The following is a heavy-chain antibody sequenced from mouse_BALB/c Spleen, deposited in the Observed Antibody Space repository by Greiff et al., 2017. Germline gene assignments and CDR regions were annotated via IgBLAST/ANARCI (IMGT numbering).Heavy chain of an antibody. CDR2: IDPENGNT. D-gene: IGHD1-1*01. CDR3: GVYYDGSSLYYYAMDY. V-gene: IGHV14-1*02. Sequence: VQLQQSGAELVRPGALVKLSCKASGFNIKDYYMHWVKQRPEQGLEWIGWIDPENGNTIYDPKFQGKASITADTSSNTAYLQLSSLTSEDTAVYYCGVYYDGSSLYYYAMDYWGQGTSVTVSS. CDR1: GFNIKDYY. J-gene: IGHJ4*01.